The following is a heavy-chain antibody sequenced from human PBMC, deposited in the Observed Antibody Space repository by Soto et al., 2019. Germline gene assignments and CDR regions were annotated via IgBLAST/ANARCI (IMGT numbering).Heavy chain of an antibody. CDR3: ARGRDY. J-gene: IGHJ4*02. Sequence: QVQLQQWGAGLLKPSETLSLTCAVYGGSFSPFYWSWIRQPPGKGLEWIGKINHSGSTNYNPSLKSRVTISVDTSKNQFSLKLSSVTAADTAMYYCARGRDYWGQGTLVTVSS. V-gene: IGHV4-34*01. CDR2: INHSGST. CDR1: GGSFSPFY.